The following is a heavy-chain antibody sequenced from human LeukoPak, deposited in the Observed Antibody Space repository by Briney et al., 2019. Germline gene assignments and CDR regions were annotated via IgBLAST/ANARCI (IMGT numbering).Heavy chain of an antibody. V-gene: IGHV4-61*02. CDR1: GGSISSGSYY. Sequence: SETLSLTCTVSGGSISSGSYYWSWIRQPAGKGLEWSRRIYTSGTNNYNPSLKSRATISVDTTKNQFSLKLSAVAAADTAVYYGARGGDGYNWDYFEYWGQGTLVTVSS. D-gene: IGHD5-24*01. CDR2: IYTSGTN. J-gene: IGHJ4*02. CDR3: ARGGDGYNWDYFEY.